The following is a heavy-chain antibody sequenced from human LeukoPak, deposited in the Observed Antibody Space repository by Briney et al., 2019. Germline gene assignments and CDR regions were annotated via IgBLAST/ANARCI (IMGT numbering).Heavy chain of an antibody. D-gene: IGHD1-26*01. J-gene: IGHJ3*02. CDR2: IYYSGST. V-gene: IGHV4-61*10. CDR3: ARHEGSLDAFDI. CDR1: GGSISSGSYY. Sequence: PSETLSLTCTVSGGSISSGSYYWSWIRQPAGKGLEWIGYIYYSGSTNYNPSLKSRVTISVDTSKNQFSLKLSSVTAADTAVYYCARHEGSLDAFDIWGQGTMVTVSS.